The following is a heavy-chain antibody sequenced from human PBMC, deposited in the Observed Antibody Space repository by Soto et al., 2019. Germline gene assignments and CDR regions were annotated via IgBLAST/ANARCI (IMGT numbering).Heavy chain of an antibody. CDR1: GYTFTSYA. CDR2: INAGNGNT. V-gene: IGHV1-3*01. CDR3: ARDLGGIDI. D-gene: IGHD3-10*01. J-gene: IGHJ3*02. Sequence: GASVKVSCKASGYTFTSYAMHWVRQAPGQRLEWMGWINAGNGNTKYSQKSRGRVLITRATSASTAYMELSSLSSEDTALYYCARDLGGIDIWGQGTMVT.